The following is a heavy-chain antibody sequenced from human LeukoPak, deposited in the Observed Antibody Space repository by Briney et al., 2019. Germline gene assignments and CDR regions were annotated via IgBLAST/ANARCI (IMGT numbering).Heavy chain of an antibody. CDR2: IYSGGST. Sequence: GGSLRLSCAASEFSVGSNYMTWVRQAPGKGLEWVSLIYSGGSTYYADSVKGRFTISRDNSKNTLYLQMNSLRAEDTAVYYCAKDQWLGRGHWFDPWGQGTLVTVSS. D-gene: IGHD6-19*01. V-gene: IGHV3-66*01. J-gene: IGHJ5*02. CDR3: AKDQWLGRGHWFDP. CDR1: EFSVGSNY.